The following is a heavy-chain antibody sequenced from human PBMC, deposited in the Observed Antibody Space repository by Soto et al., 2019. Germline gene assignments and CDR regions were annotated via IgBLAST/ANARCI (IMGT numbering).Heavy chain of an antibody. CDR1: GDSINNAEYY. Sequence: QVQLQESGPGLVKPSQTLSLKCSVSGDSINNAEYYWSWIRQHAGQGLEWIGYIYYSGTTYYNPSLKSRITISIDTSKIQFSLEMSSVTAADTAVYYCARVRGHAFDIRGQGTMVTVSS. J-gene: IGHJ3*02. D-gene: IGHD3-10*01. CDR3: ARVRGHAFDI. V-gene: IGHV4-31*03. CDR2: IYYSGTT.